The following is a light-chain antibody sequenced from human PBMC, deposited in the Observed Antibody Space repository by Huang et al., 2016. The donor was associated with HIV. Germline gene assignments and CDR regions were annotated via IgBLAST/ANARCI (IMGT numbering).Light chain of an antibody. V-gene: IGKV2-28*01. CDR3: MQALQTPYT. Sequence: DIVMTQSPLSLPVTPGEPASISCRSSQSLFHSNGYDYLDWFLQKPGQSPQLLIYLGSNRASGVPDRFTGSGSGTDFTLKISRVEAEDVGIYYCMQALQTPYTFGQETKLNIK. J-gene: IGKJ2*01. CDR2: LGS. CDR1: QSLFHSNGYDY.